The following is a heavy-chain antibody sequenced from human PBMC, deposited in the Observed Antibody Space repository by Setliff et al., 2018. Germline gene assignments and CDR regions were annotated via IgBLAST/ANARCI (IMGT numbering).Heavy chain of an antibody. CDR3: ARDRQYCSSTSCYTSYFYYYAMDI. Sequence: PSETLSLTCTVSGGSISSSSYYWGWIRQPPGKGLEWIGSIYYSGSTYYNPSLKSRVTISVDTSKNQFSLKLSSVTAADTAVYYCARDRQYCSSTSCYTSYFYYYAMDIWGRGTTVTVSS. CDR2: IYYSGST. D-gene: IGHD2-2*02. CDR1: GGSISSSSYY. J-gene: IGHJ6*02. V-gene: IGHV4-39*07.